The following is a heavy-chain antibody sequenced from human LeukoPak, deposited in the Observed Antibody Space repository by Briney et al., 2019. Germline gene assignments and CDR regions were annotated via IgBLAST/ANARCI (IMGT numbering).Heavy chain of an antibody. J-gene: IGHJ2*01. CDR3: ARGGYDILTGYPRYFDL. CDR2: IYYSGST. V-gene: IGHV4-39*01. CDR1: GGSISSSSYY. D-gene: IGHD3-9*01. Sequence: SETLSLTCTVSGGSISSSSYYWGWIRQPPGKGLEWIGSIYYSGSTYYNPSLKSRVTISVDTSKNQFSLKLCSVTAADTAVYYCARGGYDILTGYPRYFDLWGRGTLVTVSS.